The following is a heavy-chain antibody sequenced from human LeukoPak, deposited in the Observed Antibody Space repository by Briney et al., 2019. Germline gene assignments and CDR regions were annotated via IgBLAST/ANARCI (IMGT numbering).Heavy chain of an antibody. J-gene: IGHJ3*02. CDR1: GYTFTSYY. CDR3: ARLTTVAPVDAFDI. CDR2: ISAYNGNT. Sequence: ASVKVSCKASGYTFTSYYMHWVRQAPGQGLEWMGWISAYNGNTNYAQKLQGRVTMTTDTSTSTAYMELRSLRSDDTAVYYCARLTTVAPVDAFDIWGQGTMVTVSS. D-gene: IGHD4-23*01. V-gene: IGHV1-18*04.